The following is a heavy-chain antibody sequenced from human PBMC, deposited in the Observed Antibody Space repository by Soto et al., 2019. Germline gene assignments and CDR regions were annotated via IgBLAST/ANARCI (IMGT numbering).Heavy chain of an antibody. Sequence: GASVELSCKASGYTFAIYGSSWVRQAPGQELEWMGWISAYNGNTNYAQKLQGRVTMTTDTSTSTAYMELRSLRSDDTAVYYCARVLTDRDAFDIWGQGTMVTVSS. CDR1: GYTFAIYG. V-gene: IGHV1-18*01. CDR2: ISAYNGNT. D-gene: IGHD3-9*01. J-gene: IGHJ3*02. CDR3: ARVLTDRDAFDI.